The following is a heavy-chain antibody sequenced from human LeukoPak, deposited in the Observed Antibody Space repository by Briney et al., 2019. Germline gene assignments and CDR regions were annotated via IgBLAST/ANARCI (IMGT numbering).Heavy chain of an antibody. D-gene: IGHD6-19*01. J-gene: IGHJ6*03. Sequence: GGSLRLSCAASGSTVSFNYMSWVRQAPGKGLEWISVIYSGGSTYYADSVKGRFTISRDDSKNTLYLQMNSLRAEDTAIYYCARAQWRTYSYYYMDVWGKGTTVTVSS. CDR3: ARAQWRTYSYYYMDV. V-gene: IGHV3-53*01. CDR2: IYSGGST. CDR1: GSTVSFNY.